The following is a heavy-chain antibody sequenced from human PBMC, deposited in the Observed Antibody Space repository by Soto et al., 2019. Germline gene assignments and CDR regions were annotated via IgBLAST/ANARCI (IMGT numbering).Heavy chain of an antibody. CDR1: GDSVTRSNW. V-gene: IGHV4-4*02. CDR3: ASSGWSEDFYYYYGMDV. CDR2: IYHSGNT. J-gene: IGHJ6*02. D-gene: IGHD6-19*01. Sequence: SETLSLTCTVSGDSVTRSNWWSWVRQSPGKGLEWIGEIYHSGNTKYNPSLKSRVTISVDKSKNQFSLHLTSVAAADTAVYYCASSGWSEDFYYYYGMDVWGQGTTVTVSS.